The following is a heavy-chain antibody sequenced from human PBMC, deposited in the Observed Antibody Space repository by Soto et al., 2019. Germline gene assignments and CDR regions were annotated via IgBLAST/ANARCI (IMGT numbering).Heavy chain of an antibody. CDR3: ARGAAVGTFIFDY. CDR2: IYHTGSA. V-gene: IGHV4-4*02. D-gene: IGHD6-13*01. Sequence: PSETLSLTCAVSGASMTSSHWWSWVRQPPGKGLEWIGEIYHTGSANYKPSLESRVTISVDTSKNQFSLRLSSVTAADTAVYYCARGAAVGTFIFDYWGQGTLVTVSS. CDR1: GASMTSSHW. J-gene: IGHJ4*02.